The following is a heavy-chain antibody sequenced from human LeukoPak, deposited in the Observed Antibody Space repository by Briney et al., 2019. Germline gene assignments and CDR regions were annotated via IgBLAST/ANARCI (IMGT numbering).Heavy chain of an antibody. J-gene: IGHJ4*02. CDR1: GYTLTELS. Sequence: ASVTVSCTVSGYTLTELSMHWVRQAPGKGLEWMGGFDPEDGETIYAQKFQGRVTMTEDTSTDTAYMELSSLRSEDTAVYYCATDPWSERDSYGYSADYWGQGTLVTVSS. D-gene: IGHD5-18*01. V-gene: IGHV1-24*01. CDR3: ATDPWSERDSYGYSADY. CDR2: FDPEDGET.